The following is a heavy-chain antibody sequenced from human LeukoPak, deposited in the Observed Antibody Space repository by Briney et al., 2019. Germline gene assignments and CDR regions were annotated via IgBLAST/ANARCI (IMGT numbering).Heavy chain of an antibody. Sequence: PGGSLRLSCAASGFTFSSYAMHWVRQAPGKGLEWVAVISYDGSNKYYADSVKGRFTISRDNSKNTLYLQMNSLRAEDTAVYYCARDGPGYSSSWQYYFDYWGQGTLVTVSS. CDR1: GFTFSSYA. CDR2: ISYDGSNK. J-gene: IGHJ4*02. D-gene: IGHD6-13*01. CDR3: ARDGPGYSSSWQYYFDY. V-gene: IGHV3-30-3*01.